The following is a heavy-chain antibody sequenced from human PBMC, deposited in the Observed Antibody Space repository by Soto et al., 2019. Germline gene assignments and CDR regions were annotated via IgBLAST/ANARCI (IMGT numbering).Heavy chain of an antibody. V-gene: IGHV4-34*01. Sequence: QVQLQQWGAGLLKPSETLSLTCAVYGGSFRGYYWSWIRQPPGKGLEWIGEINHRGSTNYNPSVKSRVTISVDTSKNQFSLKLNSVTAADTAVYSCARGSRVKIPAASGRDYYYQGLDVWGQGTAVTVSS. CDR3: ARGSRVKIPAASGRDYYYQGLDV. D-gene: IGHD6-25*01. CDR2: INHRGST. J-gene: IGHJ6*02. CDR1: GGSFRGYY.